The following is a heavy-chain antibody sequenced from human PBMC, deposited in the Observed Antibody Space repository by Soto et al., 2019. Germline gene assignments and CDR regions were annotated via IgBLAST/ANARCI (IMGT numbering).Heavy chain of an antibody. Sequence: PGGSLRLSCAASGFTFSSYWMSWVRQAPGKGLEWVANIKQDGSEKYYVDSVKGRFTISRDNAKNSLYLQMNSLRAEDTAVYYCARSGSVKWLRLYYFDYWGQGTPVTVSS. CDR3: ARSGSVKWLRLYYFDY. J-gene: IGHJ4*02. V-gene: IGHV3-7*01. CDR2: IKQDGSEK. CDR1: GFTFSSYW. D-gene: IGHD5-12*01.